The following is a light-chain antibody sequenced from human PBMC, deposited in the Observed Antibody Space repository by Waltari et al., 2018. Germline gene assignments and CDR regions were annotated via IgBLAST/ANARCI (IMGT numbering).Light chain of an antibody. V-gene: IGKV4-1*01. Sequence: DIVMTQSPDSLAVSLGERATINCKSSQSVLYRSNNKNYLTWYQQKPGQPPKLLIYWASTRESGVPDRCSRSGSGTDFTLTISSLQAEDVAVYYCQQYYSSPRTFGQGTKVEIK. J-gene: IGKJ1*01. CDR2: WAS. CDR1: QSVLYRSNNKNY. CDR3: QQYYSSPRT.